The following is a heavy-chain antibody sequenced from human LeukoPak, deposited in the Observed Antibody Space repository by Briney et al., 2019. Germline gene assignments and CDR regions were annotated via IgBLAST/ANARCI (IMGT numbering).Heavy chain of an antibody. Sequence: ASVKVSCKASGYTFTSYGISWVRQAPGQGLEWMGWISAYNGNTNYAQKLQGRVTMTTDTSTSTAYMELRSLRSDDTAVYYCASTKLLYSSSWYDYWGQGTQVTVSS. CDR3: ASTKLLYSSSWYDY. CDR2: ISAYNGNT. J-gene: IGHJ4*02. D-gene: IGHD6-13*01. V-gene: IGHV1-18*01. CDR1: GYTFTSYG.